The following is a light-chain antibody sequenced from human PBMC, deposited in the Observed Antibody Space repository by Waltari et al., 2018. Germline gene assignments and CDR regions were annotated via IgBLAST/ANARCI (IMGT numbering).Light chain of an antibody. CDR2: DLN. CDR1: NSDIGGYNF. CDR3: SSYTTSSTLV. Sequence: QSALTQPASVSGSPGQSITIPCTGSNSDIGGYNFVSWYQQHPGKAPKLMIYDLNKRPSGVSNRFSASKSGKTASLTISGLQAEDEANYYCSSYTTSSTLVFGGGTKVTVL. J-gene: IGLJ2*01. V-gene: IGLV2-14*03.